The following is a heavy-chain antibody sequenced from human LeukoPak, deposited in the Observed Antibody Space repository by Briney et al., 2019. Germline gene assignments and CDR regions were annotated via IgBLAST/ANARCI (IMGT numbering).Heavy chain of an antibody. CDR3: AAALLGELTGYDY. Sequence: EASVKVSCKASGFTVTSSAVQWVRQARGQRLEWIGWIVVGSGNTNYAQKFQERVTITRDMSTSTAYMELSSLRSEDTAVYYCAAALLGELTGYDYWGQGTLVTVSS. CDR2: IVVGSGNT. J-gene: IGHJ4*02. V-gene: IGHV1-58*01. D-gene: IGHD3-16*01. CDR1: GFTVTSSA.